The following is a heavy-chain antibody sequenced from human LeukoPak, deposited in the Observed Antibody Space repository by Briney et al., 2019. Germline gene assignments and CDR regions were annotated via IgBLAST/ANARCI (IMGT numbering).Heavy chain of an antibody. CDR1: GFTFSDYW. D-gene: IGHD6-19*01. Sequence: GGSLRLSCTASGFTFSDYWMSWVRQIPGKGLEWVAFIRYDGSNKYYAESVKGRFTISRDNSKNTLYLQMGSLRAEDMAVYYCARGAVAVDAQFDYWGQGTLVTVSS. CDR2: IRYDGSNK. CDR3: ARGAVAVDAQFDY. V-gene: IGHV3-30*02. J-gene: IGHJ4*02.